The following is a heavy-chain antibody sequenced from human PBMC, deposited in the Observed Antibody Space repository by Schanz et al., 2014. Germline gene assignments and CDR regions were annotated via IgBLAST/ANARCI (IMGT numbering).Heavy chain of an antibody. CDR3: ARDRVQYSSGWYSDS. D-gene: IGHD6-19*01. V-gene: IGHV3-21*01. CDR1: GFTFSDYS. J-gene: IGHJ4*02. Sequence: EVHLVESGGGLVKPGGSLRLSCGASGFTFSDYSMNWVRQAPGKGLEWVSSISDSSSYIYYADAVKGRFTISRDNAKNSLYLQMSSLRAEDTAVYYCARDRVQYSSGWYSDSWGQGTLVTVSS. CDR2: ISDSSSYI.